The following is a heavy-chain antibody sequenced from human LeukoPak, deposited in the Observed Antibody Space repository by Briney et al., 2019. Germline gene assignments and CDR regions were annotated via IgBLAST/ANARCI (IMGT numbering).Heavy chain of an antibody. CDR1: GGSISNYC. Sequence: SETLSLTCTVSGGSISNYCWSWIRQPAGKGLEWIGRIHSSGSTNYNPSLKSRVTMSVDTSRNQFSLKLNSVTAADTAVYFCARGGAYDSSGYSPDYWGQGTLVTVSS. J-gene: IGHJ4*02. D-gene: IGHD3-22*01. V-gene: IGHV4-4*07. CDR3: ARGGAYDSSGYSPDY. CDR2: IHSSGST.